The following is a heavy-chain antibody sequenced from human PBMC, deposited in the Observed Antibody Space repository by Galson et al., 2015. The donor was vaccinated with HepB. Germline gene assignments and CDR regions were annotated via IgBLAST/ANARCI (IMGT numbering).Heavy chain of an antibody. CDR2: IWYDGSNK. V-gene: IGHV3-33*01. CDR1: GFTFSSYG. D-gene: IGHD5-18*01. J-gene: IGHJ4*02. CDR3: ARELRGYSYGDL. Sequence: SLRLSCAASGFTFSSYGMHWVCQAPGKGLEWVAVIWYDGSNKYYADSVKGRFTISRDNSKNTLYLQMNSLRAEDTAVYYCARELRGYSYGDLWGQGTLVTVSS.